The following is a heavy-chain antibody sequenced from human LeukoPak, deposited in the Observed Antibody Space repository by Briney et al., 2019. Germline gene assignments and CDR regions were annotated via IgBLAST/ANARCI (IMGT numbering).Heavy chain of an antibody. D-gene: IGHD3-10*01. CDR1: GFTFSSYW. Sequence: GGSLRLSCAASGFTFSSYWMHWVRQAPGKGLVWVSHISSDGSARSYADSVKGRFTISRDNTSNTLYLQMTGLRAEDTAVYYCARDRGGGNDHWGQGTLVTVSS. V-gene: IGHV3-74*01. CDR2: ISSDGSAR. CDR3: ARDRGGGNDH. J-gene: IGHJ5*02.